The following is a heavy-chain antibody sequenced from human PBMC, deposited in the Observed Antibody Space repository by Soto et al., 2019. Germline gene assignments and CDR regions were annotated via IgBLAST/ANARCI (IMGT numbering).Heavy chain of an antibody. J-gene: IGHJ4*02. V-gene: IGHV4-31*03. CDR1: GASIITDGYY. CDR2: IHYSGGATYSP. D-gene: IGHD6-13*01. Sequence: TLSLTCTVSGASIITDGYYWTWIRQHPGEGLEWLGYIHYSGGATYSPSYNPSLQSRIAISVDISKSLFSLKLTSVTAEDTAVYYCAILAAAGRLIQSPRDYWGQGTLVTVSS. CDR3: AILAAAGRLIQSPRDY.